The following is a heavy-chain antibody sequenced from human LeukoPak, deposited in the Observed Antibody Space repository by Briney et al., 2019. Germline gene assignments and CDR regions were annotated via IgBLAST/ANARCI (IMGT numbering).Heavy chain of an antibody. J-gene: IGHJ5*02. CDR1: GFTFSSYS. CDR2: ISGSSSYI. Sequence: GGSLRLSCAASGFTFSSYSMNWVRRAPGKGLEWVSSISGSSSYIYYADSVKGRFTISRDNAKNSLYLQMNSLRAEDTAVYYCATVNWFDPWGQGTLVTVSS. V-gene: IGHV3-21*01. CDR3: ATVNWFDP.